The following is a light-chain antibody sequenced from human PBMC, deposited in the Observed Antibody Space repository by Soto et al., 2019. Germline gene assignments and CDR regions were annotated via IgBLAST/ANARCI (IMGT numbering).Light chain of an antibody. CDR3: HQYGSSPQT. CDR2: GAS. CDR1: QSVSSSY. J-gene: IGKJ1*01. V-gene: IGKV3-20*01. Sequence: EIVLTQSPGTLSLSPGEGATLSCRASQSVSSSYLAWYQQKPGQAPRLLIYGASSRATGIPDRFTGSGSGTDFTLTISRLEPEDFAVFYCHQYGSSPQTFGQGTRWIS.